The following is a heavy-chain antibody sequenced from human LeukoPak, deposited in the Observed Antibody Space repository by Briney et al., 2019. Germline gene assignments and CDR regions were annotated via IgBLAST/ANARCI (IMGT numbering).Heavy chain of an antibody. J-gene: IGHJ5*02. D-gene: IGHD2-15*01. CDR1: GGSFSGYY. CDR3: ARVVAVVAKRFDP. CDR2: INHSGST. Sequence: SETLSLTCAVYGGSFSGYYWSWIRQPPGKGLEWIGEINHSGSTNYNPSLKSRVTISVDTSKNQFSLKLSSVTAADTAVYYCARVVAVVAKRFDPWGQGTLVTVSS. V-gene: IGHV4-34*01.